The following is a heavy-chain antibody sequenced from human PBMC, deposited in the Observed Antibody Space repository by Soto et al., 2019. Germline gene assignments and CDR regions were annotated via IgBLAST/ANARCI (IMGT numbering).Heavy chain of an antibody. Sequence: GGSLRLSCAASGFLFNSYSMNWVRQAPGKGLEWVSSISSSSSYIYYADSVRGRFTISRDNANNSLYLQMNSLRAEDTAVYYCARVARTTANTFDDWGQGTLVTVSS. J-gene: IGHJ4*02. CDR3: ARVARTTANTFDD. V-gene: IGHV3-21*01. D-gene: IGHD4-4*01. CDR2: ISSSSSYI. CDR1: GFLFNSYS.